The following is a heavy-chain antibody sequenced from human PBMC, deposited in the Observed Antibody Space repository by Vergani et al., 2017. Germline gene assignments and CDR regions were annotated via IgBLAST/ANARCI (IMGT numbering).Heavy chain of an antibody. CDR1: GFLFSTYP. CDR3: AKDNVPGYYDSSGYCDY. D-gene: IGHD3-22*01. CDR2: ISYDGSRT. V-gene: IGHV3-30-3*02. J-gene: IGHJ4*02. Sequence: QVQLVESGGGVVQPGTSLRLSCTTSGFLFSTYPLHWVRLAPGKVLEWVAVISYDGSRTYYADSVKGRFTISRDNSKNTMFLQMNNLRAEDTAVYYCAKDNVPGYYDSSGYCDYWGQGTLVTVSS.